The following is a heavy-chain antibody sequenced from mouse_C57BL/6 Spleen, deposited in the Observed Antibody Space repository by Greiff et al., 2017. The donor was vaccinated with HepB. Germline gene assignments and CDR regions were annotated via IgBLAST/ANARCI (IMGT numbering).Heavy chain of an antibody. CDR1: GYTFTDYY. CDR2: IYPGSGNT. V-gene: IGHV1-76*01. CDR3: ARWGYYGSSYWYFDV. J-gene: IGHJ1*03. Sequence: VKLQQSGAELVRPGASVKLSCKASGYTFTDYYINWVKQRPGQGLEWIARIYPGSGNTYYNEKFKGKATLTAEKSSSTAYMQLSSLTSEDSAVYFCARWGYYGSSYWYFDVWGTGTTVTVSS. D-gene: IGHD1-1*01.